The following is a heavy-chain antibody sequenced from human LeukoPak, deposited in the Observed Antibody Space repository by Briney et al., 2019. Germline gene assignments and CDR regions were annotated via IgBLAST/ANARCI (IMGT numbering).Heavy chain of an antibody. D-gene: IGHD6-19*01. CDR3: ARDMPLYGNPGIAVAGPYYFDY. CDR2: IIPIFGTA. CDR1: GGTFISYA. V-gene: IGHV1-69*05. Sequence: SVKVSCKASGGTFISYAISWVRQAPGQGREGMGRIIPIFGTANYAQKFQGRVTITTDASTSTAYMELSILRSDDTAVYYCARDMPLYGNPGIAVAGPYYFDYWGQGTLVTVSS. J-gene: IGHJ4*02.